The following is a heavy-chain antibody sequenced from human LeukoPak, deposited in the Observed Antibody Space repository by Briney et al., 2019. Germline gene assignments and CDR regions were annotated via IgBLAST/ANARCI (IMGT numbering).Heavy chain of an antibody. CDR1: GFTFSNYA. J-gene: IGHJ4*02. Sequence: GGSPRLSCAASGFTFSNYAMSWVRQAPGKGLEWVSAISGSGGSTYYADSVKGRFTISRDNSKNTLYLQMNSLRAEDTAVYYCAKEGPDSGSLPIDYWGQGTLVTVSS. CDR2: ISGSGGST. V-gene: IGHV3-23*01. CDR3: AKEGPDSGSLPIDY. D-gene: IGHD1-26*01.